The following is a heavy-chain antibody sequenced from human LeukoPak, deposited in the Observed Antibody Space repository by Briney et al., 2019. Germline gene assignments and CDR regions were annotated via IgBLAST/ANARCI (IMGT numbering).Heavy chain of an antibody. V-gene: IGHV3-30*04. CDR3: AKGGFDY. Sequence: PARSLRLSCAASGFTFSTYAMHWVRQAPGKGLEWVAVISHDERDKYYADSVKGRFTISRDNSKNTLYLQMNSLRAEDTAVYYCAKGGFDYWGQGTLVTVSS. J-gene: IGHJ4*02. CDR2: ISHDERDK. CDR1: GFTFSTYA.